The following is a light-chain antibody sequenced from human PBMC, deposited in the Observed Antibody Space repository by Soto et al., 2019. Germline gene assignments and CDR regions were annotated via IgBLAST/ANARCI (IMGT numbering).Light chain of an antibody. Sequence: QSALTQPPSASGSPGQSVTISCTGTSSDVGAYNYVSWYQQYPGKAPKLMIYEVTKRPSGVPDRFSGSKSGNTASLTVSGLHADDEADYYCTSYVGNDIWVFGGGTKLTVL. J-gene: IGLJ3*02. CDR2: EVT. CDR1: SSDVGAYNY. V-gene: IGLV2-8*01. CDR3: TSYVGNDIWV.